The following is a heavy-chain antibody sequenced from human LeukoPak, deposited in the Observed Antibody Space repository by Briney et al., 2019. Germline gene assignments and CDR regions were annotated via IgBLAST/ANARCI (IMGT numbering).Heavy chain of an antibody. D-gene: IGHD3-22*01. CDR3: AKDRYYYDIIPLFDY. Sequence: GGSLRLSCAASGFTFSSYAMSWVCHAPGKGLDWVSAISGSGGSTYYADSVKGQFTISRDNSKNTLYLQMNSLRAEDTAVYYCAKDRYYYDIIPLFDYWGQGTRVTVSS. CDR1: GFTFSSYA. CDR2: ISGSGGST. J-gene: IGHJ4*02. V-gene: IGHV3-23*01.